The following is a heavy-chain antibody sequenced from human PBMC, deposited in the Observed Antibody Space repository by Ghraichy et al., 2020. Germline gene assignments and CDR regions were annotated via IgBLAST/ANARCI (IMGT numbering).Heavy chain of an antibody. CDR1: GFSFSSYA. D-gene: IGHD6-19*01. CDR2: ISSSGVRT. CDR3: ATAWGPVAP. J-gene: IGHJ5*02. V-gene: IGHV3-23*01. Sequence: GGSLRLSCAASGFSFSSYAMSWVRQVPGKGLEWVSGISSSGVRTYYADLVKGRFIISRDNSKNTLYLQLNSLRVEDAAVYYCATAWGPVAPWGQGTLVTVSS.